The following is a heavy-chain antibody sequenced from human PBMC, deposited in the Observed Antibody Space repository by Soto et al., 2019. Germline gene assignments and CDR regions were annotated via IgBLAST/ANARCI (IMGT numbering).Heavy chain of an antibody. J-gene: IGHJ3*02. V-gene: IGHV1-18*04. Sequence: QVQLVQSGAEVKKPGASVKVSCKTSGYTFTNHGINWVRQAPGQGLEWMGWINPYNGNVNYAQKLQGLVTMTTDTSTSTAYMDLRSLTSDDTAVYYCARDRVAGIWGDAFDIWGQGTLVTVSS. CDR3: ARDRVAGIWGDAFDI. CDR2: INPYNGNV. D-gene: IGHD3-16*01. CDR1: GYTFTNHG.